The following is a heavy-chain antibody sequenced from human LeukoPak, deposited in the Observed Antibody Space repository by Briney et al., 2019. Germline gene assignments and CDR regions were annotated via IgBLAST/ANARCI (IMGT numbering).Heavy chain of an antibody. Sequence: GGSLRLSCAASGFTFSSYSMNWVRQAPGKGLEWVSSISTSSSYIYYADSVKGRFTISRDNAKNSLCLQMNSLRAEDTAVYYCARDLLGTLVRGPIDYWGQGTLVTVSS. J-gene: IGHJ4*02. CDR1: GFTFSSYS. CDR2: ISTSSSYI. D-gene: IGHD3-10*01. V-gene: IGHV3-21*01. CDR3: ARDLLGTLVRGPIDY.